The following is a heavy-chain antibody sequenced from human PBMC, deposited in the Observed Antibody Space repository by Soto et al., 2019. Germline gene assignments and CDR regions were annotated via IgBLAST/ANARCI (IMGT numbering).Heavy chain of an antibody. D-gene: IGHD5-12*01. CDR3: ARDGGCRDGYTVGCNWFDP. J-gene: IGHJ5*02. V-gene: IGHV3-23*01. Sequence: GGSLRLSCTASGFTFSDYVMSWVRQAPGRGLEWVSAIRGGGSSTFYADSVKGRFAISRDNSKNTLHLQLNSLRAEDTAVYYCARDGGCRDGYTVGCNWFDPWGQGTLVTVSS. CDR1: GFTFSDYV. CDR2: IRGGGSST.